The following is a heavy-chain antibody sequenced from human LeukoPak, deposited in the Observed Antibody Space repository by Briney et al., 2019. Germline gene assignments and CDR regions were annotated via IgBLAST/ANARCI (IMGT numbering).Heavy chain of an antibody. Sequence: GGSLRLSCAASGFTFSSYAMSWVRQAPGKGLEWVSYISSSGSTIYYADSVKGRFTISRDNAKNSLYLQMNSLRAEDTAVYYCARDTTSGWYGGYFDYWGQGTLVTVSS. CDR3: ARDTTSGWYGGYFDY. CDR1: GFTFSSYA. CDR2: ISSSGSTI. J-gene: IGHJ4*02. D-gene: IGHD6-19*01. V-gene: IGHV3-48*04.